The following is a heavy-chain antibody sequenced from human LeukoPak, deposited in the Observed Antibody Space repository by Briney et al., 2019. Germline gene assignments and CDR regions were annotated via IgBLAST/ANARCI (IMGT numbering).Heavy chain of an antibody. V-gene: IGHV5-51*01. Sequence: XRQMPGKGLEWMGIIYPADSDIRYSPSFQGQVTISADKSISTAYLQWSSLKASDTAMYYCARQEYCSGGSCYTWFDPWGQGTLVIVSS. CDR3: ARQEYCSGGSCYTWFDP. J-gene: IGHJ5*02. D-gene: IGHD2-15*01. CDR2: IYPADSDI.